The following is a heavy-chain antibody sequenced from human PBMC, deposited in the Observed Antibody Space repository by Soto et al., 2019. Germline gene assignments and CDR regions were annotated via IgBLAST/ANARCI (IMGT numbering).Heavy chain of an antibody. CDR2: IYHSGST. CDR3: ARDHHSSSWYWFDP. Sequence: SETLSLTCAVSSGSISSSNWWSWVRQPPGKGLEWIGEIYHSGSTNYNPSLKSRVTISVDKSKNQFSLKLSSVTAADTAVYYCARDHHSSSWYWFDPWGQGTLVTVSS. CDR1: SGSISSSNW. D-gene: IGHD6-13*01. V-gene: IGHV4-4*02. J-gene: IGHJ5*02.